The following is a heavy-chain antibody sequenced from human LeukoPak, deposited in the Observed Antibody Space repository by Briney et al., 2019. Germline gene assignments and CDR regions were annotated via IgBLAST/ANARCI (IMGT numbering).Heavy chain of an antibody. J-gene: IGHJ4*02. CDR3: VRDLYRIVVVPHYFDY. Sequence: GGSLRLSCAASGFTFSSYEMNWVRQAPGKGLERVSSISRSATTIYYADSVKGRFTISRDNAKNSLYLQMNSLRAEDTAVYYCVRDLYRIVVVPHYFDYWGQGTLVTVSS. D-gene: IGHD3-22*01. V-gene: IGHV3-48*03. CDR2: ISRSATTI. CDR1: GFTFSSYE.